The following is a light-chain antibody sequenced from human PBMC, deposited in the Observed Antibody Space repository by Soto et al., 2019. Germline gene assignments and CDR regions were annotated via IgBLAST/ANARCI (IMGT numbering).Light chain of an antibody. Sequence: DIVMTQSPDSLAVSLGGWAAINCKSSQSLLYSSDNRNYLAWYQQKPGQPPKLLIYWASTRESGVPDQFTGSGSGTDFTLTITSLQAEDVAVYYCHQYYSIPYTFGQGTKLEIK. CDR1: QSLLYSSDNRNY. CDR3: HQYYSIPYT. CDR2: WAS. V-gene: IGKV4-1*01. J-gene: IGKJ2*01.